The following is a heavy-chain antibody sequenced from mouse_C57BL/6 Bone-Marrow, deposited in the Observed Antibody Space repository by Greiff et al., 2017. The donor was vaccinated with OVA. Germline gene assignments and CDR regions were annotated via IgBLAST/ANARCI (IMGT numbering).Heavy chain of an antibody. J-gene: IGHJ2*01. CDR2: IYPGGGYT. CDR1: GYTFTNYW. D-gene: IGHD1-1*01. CDR3: ARRVYYYGSSWYYFDY. Sequence: VQLQQSGAELVRPGTSVKMSCKASGYTFTNYWIGWAKQRPGHGLEWIGYIYPGGGYTNYDEKFKGKATLTADKSSSTAYMQFSSLTSEDSAIYYCARRVYYYGSSWYYFDYWGQGTTLTVSS. V-gene: IGHV1-63*01.